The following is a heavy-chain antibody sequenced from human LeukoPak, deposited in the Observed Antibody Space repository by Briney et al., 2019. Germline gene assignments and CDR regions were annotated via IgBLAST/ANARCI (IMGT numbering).Heavy chain of an antibody. D-gene: IGHD3-10*01. CDR2: IYPGDPDA. CDR1: GYIFTNYW. V-gene: IGHV5-51*01. J-gene: IGHJ4*02. CDR3: AKEAVTGSGIGLDY. Sequence: GESLKISCKASGYIFTNYWIGWVRQTPGKGLEWMGIIYPGDPDARYSPSFQGQVTISADKSISTAYLQWNSLKASDSAMYYCAKEAVTGSGIGLDYWGQGTLVTVSS.